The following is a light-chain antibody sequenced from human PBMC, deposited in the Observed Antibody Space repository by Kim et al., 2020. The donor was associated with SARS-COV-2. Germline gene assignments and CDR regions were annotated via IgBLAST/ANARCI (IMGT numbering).Light chain of an antibody. CDR2: DVT. J-gene: IGLJ3*02. V-gene: IGLV2-14*03. Sequence: QSVLTQPASVSGSPGQSITISCTGTRSDIGTYTYVSWYQQHPGKAPKLMLFDVTKRPSGISNRFSGSRAGNTASLTISGLQAEDDGDYYCSSFTTTNTWVFGGGTQLTVL. CDR3: SSFTTTNTWV. CDR1: RSDIGTYTY.